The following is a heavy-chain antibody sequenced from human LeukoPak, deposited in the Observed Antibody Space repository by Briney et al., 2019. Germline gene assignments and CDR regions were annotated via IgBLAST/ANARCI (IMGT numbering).Heavy chain of an antibody. J-gene: IGHJ4*02. V-gene: IGHV4-59*11. CDR1: GGSISSHY. CDR2: IYYSGST. D-gene: IGHD6-13*01. CDR3: ARGTGIAAAGLDY. Sequence: SETLSLTCTVSGGSISSHYWSWIQQPPGKGLEWIGYIYYSGSTNYNPSLKSRVTISVDTSKNQFSLKLSSVTAADTAVYYCARGTGIAAAGLDYWGQGTLVTVSS.